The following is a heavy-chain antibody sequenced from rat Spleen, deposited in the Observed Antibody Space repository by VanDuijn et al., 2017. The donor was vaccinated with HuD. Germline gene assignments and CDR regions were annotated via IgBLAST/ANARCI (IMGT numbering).Heavy chain of an antibody. V-gene: IGHV5-29*01. J-gene: IGHJ2*01. CDR2: ITNTGGST. CDR3: ASRDY. CDR1: GFTFSNYG. Sequence: EVQLVESGGGLVQPGRSLKLSCAASGFTFSNYGMTWIRQAPGKGLEWVASITNTGGSTYYGDSVKGRFTISRDNAKSTLYLQMDSLRSEDTATYYCASRDYWGQGVMVTVSS.